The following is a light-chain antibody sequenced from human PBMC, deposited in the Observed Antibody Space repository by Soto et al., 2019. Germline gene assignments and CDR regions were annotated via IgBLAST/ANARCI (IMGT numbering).Light chain of an antibody. Sequence: QSVLTQPPSASGSPGESVTISCTGSGSDVGFYNYVSWYQQHPGKVPKLIIYEVTKRPSGVPDRFSGSKSGNTASLTVSGPQAEDEADYYCSSYAGTNNHQAFGTGTKLTVL. CDR3: SSYAGTNNHQA. CDR2: EVT. J-gene: IGLJ1*01. CDR1: GSDVGFYNY. V-gene: IGLV2-8*01.